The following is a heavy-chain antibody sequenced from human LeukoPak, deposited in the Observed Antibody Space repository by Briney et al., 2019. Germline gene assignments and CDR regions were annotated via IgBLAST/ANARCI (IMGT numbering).Heavy chain of an antibody. Sequence: GGSLRLSCAASGFTFSGNYMTWIRQAPGKGLEWISYVSSDSAYTNYADSVKSRFTISRDNAKNSLYLQMNSLKVEDTAVYYCARVSLVGWYFDLWGRGTLVTVSS. J-gene: IGHJ2*01. CDR3: ARVSLVGWYFDL. CDR2: VSSDSAYT. CDR1: GFTFSGNY. V-gene: IGHV3-11*06. D-gene: IGHD2-2*01.